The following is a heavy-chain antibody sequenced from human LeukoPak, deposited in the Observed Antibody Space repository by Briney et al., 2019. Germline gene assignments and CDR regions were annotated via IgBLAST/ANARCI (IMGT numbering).Heavy chain of an antibody. CDR3: AKRGVVIRVILVGFHKEAYYFDS. Sequence: GGSLRLSCAVSGITLSNYGMSWVRQTPGKGLEWVAGISDRGSRTNYADSVKGRFTISTDHPKNTLYLQMNSLRAEDTAVYFCAKRGVVIRVILVGFHKEAYYFDSWGQGALVTVYS. D-gene: IGHD3-22*01. V-gene: IGHV3-23*01. CDR1: GITLSNYG. CDR2: ISDRGSRT. J-gene: IGHJ4*02.